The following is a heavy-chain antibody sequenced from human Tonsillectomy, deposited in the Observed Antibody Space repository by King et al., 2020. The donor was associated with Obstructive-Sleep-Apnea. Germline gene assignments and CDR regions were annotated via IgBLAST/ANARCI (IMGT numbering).Heavy chain of an antibody. Sequence: QLVQSGSELKTPGASVKVSCKASGYSFTSYAMNWVRQAPGQGLEWMGQINTNTGNPTYAQGFTGRFVFSLDTSGSTAYLQISSLKAEDTAVYYCARMVYSSSWYRFFDSWGQGTLVTVSS. D-gene: IGHD6-13*01. J-gene: IGHJ4*02. CDR2: INTNTGNP. V-gene: IGHV7-4-1*02. CDR3: ARMVYSSSWYRFFDS. CDR1: GYSFTSYA.